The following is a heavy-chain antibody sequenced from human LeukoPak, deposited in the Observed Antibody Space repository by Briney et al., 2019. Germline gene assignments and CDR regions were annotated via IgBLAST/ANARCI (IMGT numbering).Heavy chain of an antibody. V-gene: IGHV1-2*02. J-gene: IGHJ5*02. CDR2: INPNSGGT. Sequence: ASVTGSCKASGYTFTDYYMHWVRQAPGQGLEWMGWINPNSGGTNYAQKFQGRVTMTRDTSISTAYMELSRLRSDDTAVDYCARDRSEDIVVVVADLEFDPWGQGTLVTVSS. CDR1: GYTFTDYY. CDR3: ARDRSEDIVVVVADLEFDP. D-gene: IGHD2-15*01.